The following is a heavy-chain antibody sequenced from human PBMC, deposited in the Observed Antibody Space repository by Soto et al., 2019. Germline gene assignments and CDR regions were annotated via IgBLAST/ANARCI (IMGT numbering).Heavy chain of an antibody. V-gene: IGHV1-69*13. CDR3: ARALYSSGWYYYGMDV. CDR2: IIPIFGTA. J-gene: IGHJ6*02. D-gene: IGHD6-19*01. Sequence: ASVKVSCKASGGTFSSYAISWVRQAPGQGLEWMGGIIPIFGTANYAQKFQGRVTITADESTSTAYMELSSLRSEDTAVYYCARALYSSGWYYYGMDVWGQGTTVTVSS. CDR1: GGTFSSYA.